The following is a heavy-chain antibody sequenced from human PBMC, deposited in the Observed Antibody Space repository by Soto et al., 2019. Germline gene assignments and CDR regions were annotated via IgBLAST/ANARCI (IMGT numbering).Heavy chain of an antibody. CDR2: ISSVYDT. V-gene: IGHV3-23*01. Sequence: EVQLLESGGNLVQPGESLRLSCAASGFTFSSYAMSWVRQAPGKGLEWVSHISSVYDTYYADSVKGRCTISRDNSKNTLYLHMNGLRAEDTAVYFCTKTYRDTAYATGLLAAFDVWGQGTMVTVSS. CDR1: GFTFSSYA. D-gene: IGHD2-2*01. J-gene: IGHJ3*01. CDR3: TKTYRDTAYATGLLAAFDV.